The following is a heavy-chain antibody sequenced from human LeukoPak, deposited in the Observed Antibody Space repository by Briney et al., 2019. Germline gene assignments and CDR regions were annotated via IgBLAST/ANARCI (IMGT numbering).Heavy chain of an antibody. CDR3: ARWSGAQSEFDF. CDR2: VEDGGIEK. V-gene: IGHV3-7*01. D-gene: IGHD1-26*01. Sequence: PGGSLRLSCSVSGFTFSDYSMGWVRQAPGKGLEWVANVEDGGIEKEYVDSVKGRFTISRDDAENLLYLQMNSLRAEDTALYFCARWSGAQSEFDFWGQGTQVIVSS. J-gene: IGHJ4*02. CDR1: GFTFSDYS.